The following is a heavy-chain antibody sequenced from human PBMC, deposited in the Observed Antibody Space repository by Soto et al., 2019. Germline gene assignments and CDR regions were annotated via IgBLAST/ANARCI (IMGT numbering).Heavy chain of an antibody. D-gene: IGHD3-3*01. CDR1: GFTFGTYS. V-gene: IGHV3-48*02. CDR3: ARLYYDYV. CDR2: ISYDSDTI. J-gene: IGHJ6*02. Sequence: PGGSLRRSCAGSGFTFGTYSMNWVRQAAGKGLEWIAYISYDSDTIQYADSVKGRFTISRDNAKNSLYLQMNSLRDEYTAVYYCARLYYDYVWGQGTTVTVCS.